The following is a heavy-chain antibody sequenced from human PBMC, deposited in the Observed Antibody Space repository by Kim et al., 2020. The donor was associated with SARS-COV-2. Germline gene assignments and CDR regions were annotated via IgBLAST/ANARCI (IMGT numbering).Heavy chain of an antibody. Sequence: ASVKVSCKASGYTFTGYYMHWVRQAPGQGLEWMGRINPNSGGTNYAQKFQGRVTMTRDTSISTAYMELSRLRSDDTAVYYCAREGASMVYDWETQWYYFDYWGQGTLVTVSS. CDR2: INPNSGGT. CDR3: AREGASMVYDWETQWYYFDY. D-gene: IGHD2-8*01. J-gene: IGHJ4*02. CDR1: GYTFTGYY. V-gene: IGHV1-2*06.